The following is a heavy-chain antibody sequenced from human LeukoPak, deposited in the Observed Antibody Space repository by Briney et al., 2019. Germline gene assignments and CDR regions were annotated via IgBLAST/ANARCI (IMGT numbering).Heavy chain of an antibody. D-gene: IGHD2-15*01. CDR1: GYTFTSYY. Sequence: ASVKVSCKASGYTFTSYYMHWVRQAPGQGLEWMGLINPSGGSTSYAQKFQGRVTMTRDTSTSTVYMELSSLRSEDTAVYYCATATCSGGSCYSNWFDPWGQGTLVTVSS. J-gene: IGHJ5*02. CDR3: ATATCSGGSCYSNWFDP. V-gene: IGHV1-46*01. CDR2: INPSGGST.